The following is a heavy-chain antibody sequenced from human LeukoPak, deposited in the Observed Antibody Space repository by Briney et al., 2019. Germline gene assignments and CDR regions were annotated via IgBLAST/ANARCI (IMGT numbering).Heavy chain of an antibody. CDR2: IYHSGST. CDR3: ARSLPIYDSSGYYSNWFDP. D-gene: IGHD3-22*01. Sequence: SETLSLTCAVSGGSISSGGYSWSWIRQPPGKGLEWIGYIYHSGSTYYNPSLKSRVTISVDRSKNQFSLKLSSVTAADTAVYYCARSLPIYDSSGYYSNWFDPWGQGTLVTVSS. CDR1: GGSISSGGYS. V-gene: IGHV4-30-2*01. J-gene: IGHJ5*02.